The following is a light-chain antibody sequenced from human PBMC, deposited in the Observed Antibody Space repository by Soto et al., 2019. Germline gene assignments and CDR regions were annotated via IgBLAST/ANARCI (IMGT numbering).Light chain of an antibody. Sequence: DIVMTQSPDSLAVSLGERATMNCKCSRSVLYKSNNKNHLAWYQQKPGQPPQLIIYWASSRATGIPDRFSGGGSGTDFSLTISRLDPEDFAVYYCQQYSSSPITFGQGTRLEI. CDR3: QQYSSSPIT. V-gene: IGKV4-1*01. J-gene: IGKJ5*01. CDR2: WAS. CDR1: RSVLYKSNNKNH.